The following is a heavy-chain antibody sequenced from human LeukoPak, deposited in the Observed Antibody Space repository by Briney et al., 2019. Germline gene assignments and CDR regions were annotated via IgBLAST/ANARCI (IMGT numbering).Heavy chain of an antibody. J-gene: IGHJ4*02. CDR1: GGSFSGYY. D-gene: IGHD6-13*01. CDR3: ARAPQGYSSSWYLFDY. CDR2: INHSGST. Sequence: KPSETLSLTCAVYGGSFSGYYWSWIRQPPGKGLEWIGEINHSGSTNYNPSLKSRVTISVDTSKNQFSLKLSSVTAADTAVYYCARAPQGYSSSWYLFDYWGQGTLVTVSS. V-gene: IGHV4-34*01.